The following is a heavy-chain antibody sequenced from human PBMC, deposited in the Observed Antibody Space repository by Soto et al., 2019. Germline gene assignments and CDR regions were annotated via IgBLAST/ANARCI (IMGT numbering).Heavy chain of an antibody. CDR1: GLTFSSCA. CDR3: AENYYGSGSYRY. Sequence: GSLRISFAASGLTFSSCAMSWVRQAPGKGLECVSAISGSGGSTYYADSVKGRFTISRDNSKNTLYLQMNSLRAEDTAVYYCAENYYGSGSYRYWGQGTMVTVSS. J-gene: IGHJ4*02. D-gene: IGHD3-10*01. V-gene: IGHV3-23*01. CDR2: ISGSGGST.